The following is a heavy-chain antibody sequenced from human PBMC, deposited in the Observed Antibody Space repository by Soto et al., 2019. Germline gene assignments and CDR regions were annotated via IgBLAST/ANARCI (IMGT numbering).Heavy chain of an antibody. J-gene: IGHJ6*02. D-gene: IGHD3-3*01. CDR1: GFTFSSYA. CDR3: AKDTREDFGVGYYYYGMDV. CDR2: ISGSGGST. Sequence: GGSLRLSCAASGFTFSSYAMSWVRQAPGKGLEWVSAISGSGGSTYYADSVKGRFTIPRDNSKNTLYLQMNSLRAEDTAVYYCAKDTREDFGVGYYYYGMDVWGQGTTVTVSS. V-gene: IGHV3-23*01.